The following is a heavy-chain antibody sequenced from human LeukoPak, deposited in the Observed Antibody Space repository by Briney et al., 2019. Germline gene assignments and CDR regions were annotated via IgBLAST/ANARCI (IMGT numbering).Heavy chain of an antibody. J-gene: IGHJ5*02. CDR3: AKEHENWFDP. CDR2: ISAYNGNT. CDR1: GYTFTSYG. V-gene: IGHV1-18*01. Sequence: GASVKVSRKASGYTFTSYGISWVRQAPGQGLEWMGWISAYNGNTNYAQKLQGRVTMTTDTSTSTAYMELRSLRSDDTAVYYCAKEHENWFDPWGQGTLVPVSS.